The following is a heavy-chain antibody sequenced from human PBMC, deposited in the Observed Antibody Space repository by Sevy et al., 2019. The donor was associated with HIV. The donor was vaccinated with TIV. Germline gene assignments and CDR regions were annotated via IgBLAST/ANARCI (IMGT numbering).Heavy chain of an antibody. CDR2: ISGRSSYI. D-gene: IGHD2-2*01. CDR1: GFIFSNYS. J-gene: IGHJ4*02. V-gene: IGHV3-21*01. CDR3: ARVLRVVRIDYFDY. Sequence: GGSLRLSCAASGFIFSNYSMNWVRQAPGKGLEWVSSISGRSSYIYNEDSVKGRFTISRDNATNSLYLQMNSLRAEDTAVYYCARVLRVVRIDYFDYWGQGTLVTVSS.